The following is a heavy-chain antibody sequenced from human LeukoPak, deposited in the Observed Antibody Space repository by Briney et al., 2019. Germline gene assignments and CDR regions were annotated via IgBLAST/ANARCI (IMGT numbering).Heavy chain of an antibody. D-gene: IGHD7-27*01. J-gene: IGHJ4*02. CDR3: ARRGMNWGFLDC. CDR2: ITHSGDIT. Sequence: QTGGSLRLSCAASGFTFNNYVMNWVRQAPGKGLEWVSSITHSGDITYNIDSVKGRFTITRDNSKYTLYLQMNSVRADDTAVYFCARRGMNWGFLDCWGQGTLVSVSS. V-gene: IGHV3-23*01. CDR1: GFTFNNYV.